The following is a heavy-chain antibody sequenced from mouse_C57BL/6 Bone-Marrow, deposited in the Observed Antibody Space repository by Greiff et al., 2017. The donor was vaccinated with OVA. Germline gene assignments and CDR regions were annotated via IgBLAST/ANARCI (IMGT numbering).Heavy chain of an antibody. CDR2: IYPRSGNT. V-gene: IGHV1-81*01. CDR3: ARPYYDYDVAWFAY. J-gene: IGHJ3*01. D-gene: IGHD2-4*01. CDR1: GYTFTSYG. Sequence: QVQLQQSGAELARPGASVKLSCKASGYTFTSYGISWVKQRTGQGLEWIGEIYPRSGNTYYNEKFKGKATLTADKSSSTAYMELRSLTSEDSAVYFCARPYYDYDVAWFAYWGQGTLVTVSA.